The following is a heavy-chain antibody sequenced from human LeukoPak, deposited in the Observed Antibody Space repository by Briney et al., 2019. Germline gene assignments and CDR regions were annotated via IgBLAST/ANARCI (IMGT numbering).Heavy chain of an antibody. D-gene: IGHD5-12*01. CDR3: ARGANPYSGYDEGIDY. J-gene: IGHJ4*02. CDR2: MNPNSGNT. CDR1: GYTFTSYD. Sequence: ASVKVSCKASGYTFTSYDINWVRQATGQGLEWMGLMNPNSGNTGYAQKFQGRVTMTRNTSISTAYMELSSLRSEDTAVYYCARGANPYSGYDEGIDYWGQGTLVTVSS. V-gene: IGHV1-8*01.